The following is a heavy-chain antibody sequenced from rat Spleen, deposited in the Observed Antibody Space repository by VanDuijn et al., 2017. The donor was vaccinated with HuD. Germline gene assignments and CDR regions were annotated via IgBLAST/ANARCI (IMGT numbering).Heavy chain of an antibody. Sequence: EVQLVESGGGLVQPGRSLKLSCAASGFTFSDYAMAWVRQSPKKGLEWVATIIYDGTSTYYRDSVKGRFTISRDYAKSTLYLQMNSLRSEDTATYYFVRLYNNHGYWYFDFWGPGTMVTVSS. CDR3: VRLYNNHGYWYFDF. V-gene: IGHV5-7*01. J-gene: IGHJ1*01. CDR1: GFTFSDYA. D-gene: IGHD1-5*01. CDR2: IIYDGTST.